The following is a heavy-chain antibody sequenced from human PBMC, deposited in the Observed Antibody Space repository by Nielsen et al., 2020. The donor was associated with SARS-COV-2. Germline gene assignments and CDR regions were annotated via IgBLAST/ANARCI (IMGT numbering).Heavy chain of an antibody. D-gene: IGHD3-9*01. J-gene: IGHJ5*02. CDR2: ISHSGST. V-gene: IGHV4-31*03. Sequence: SETLSLTCTVSGDSIGTGSYYWSWIRQHPGKGLEWIGYISHSGSTFYNPSLKSRLSISIDTSDNQFSLNLRSVTAADTALYYCARVVQYDILTGNYANWFDPWGQGTLVSVSS. CDR1: GDSIGTGSYY. CDR3: ARVVQYDILTGNYANWFDP.